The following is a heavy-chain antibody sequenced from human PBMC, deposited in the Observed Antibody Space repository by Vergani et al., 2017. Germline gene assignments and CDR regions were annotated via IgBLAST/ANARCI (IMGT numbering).Heavy chain of an antibody. V-gene: IGHV1-69*01. J-gene: IGHJ3*02. CDR3: ARGSSPYYDSSGYYYGGDAFDI. CDR1: GGTFSSYA. D-gene: IGHD3-22*01. Sequence: QVQLVQSGAEVKKPGSSVKVSCKASGGTFSSYAISWVRQAPGQGLEWMGGIIPIFGTANYAQKFQGRVTITADESTSTAYMELSSLRSEDTAVYYCARGSSPYYDSSGYYYGGDAFDIWGQGTMVTVSS. CDR2: IIPIFGTA.